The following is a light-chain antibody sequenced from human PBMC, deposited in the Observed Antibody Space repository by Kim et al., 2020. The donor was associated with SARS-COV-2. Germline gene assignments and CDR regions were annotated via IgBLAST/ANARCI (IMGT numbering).Light chain of an antibody. CDR3: QVWDNGSDHVI. Sequence: PGTRAMSTWRGNDVGSKGVNWYQQRPGRAPVLVSYYDSVRPSGIPERFSGSKSGNTATLTISRSEAGDEADYYCQVWDNGSDHVIFGGGTQLTVL. CDR1: DVGSKG. J-gene: IGLJ2*01. V-gene: IGLV3-21*04. CDR2: YDS.